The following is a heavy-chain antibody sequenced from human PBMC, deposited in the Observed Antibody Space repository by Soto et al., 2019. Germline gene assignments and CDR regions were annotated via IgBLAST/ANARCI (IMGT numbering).Heavy chain of an antibody. J-gene: IGHJ6*02. Sequence: GGSLRLSCAASGFTFSDHYMDWVRQAPGKRLEWFGRTRNKANSYTTEYAAAVKGRFTISRDDSKNSLYLQMNSLKTEDTAVYYCARLGSRYDILTGYSEEGSYYGMDVWGQGTTVTVSS. CDR3: ARLGSRYDILTGYSEEGSYYGMDV. CDR2: TRNKANSYTT. CDR1: GFTFSDHY. V-gene: IGHV3-72*01. D-gene: IGHD3-9*01.